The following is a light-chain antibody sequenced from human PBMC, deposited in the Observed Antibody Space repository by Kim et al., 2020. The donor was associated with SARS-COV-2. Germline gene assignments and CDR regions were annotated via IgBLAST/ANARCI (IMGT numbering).Light chain of an antibody. V-gene: IGLV3-25*03. CDR1: ALPNQF. CDR2: RDS. Sequence: SYELTQPPSVSVSPGQTATITCSGDALPNQFTYWYQQKPGQAPVLVISRDSERPSGIPERFSASSSGTTATLTISRVQAVDEADYYCQSADDTGASGVFGGGTQLTVL. J-gene: IGLJ3*02. CDR3: QSADDTGASGV.